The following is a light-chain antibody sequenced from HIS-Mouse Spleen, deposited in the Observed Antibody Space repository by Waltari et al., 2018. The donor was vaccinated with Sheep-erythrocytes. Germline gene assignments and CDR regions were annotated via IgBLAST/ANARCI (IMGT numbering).Light chain of an antibody. CDR1: SSDVGGYNY. V-gene: IGLV2-11*01. CDR2: DVS. CDR3: GSYAGSYNHV. Sequence: QSALTQPRSVSGSPGQSVTISCTGTSSDVGGYNYVSWYQQHPGKAPKLMIYDVSKRPQGVPDRFSGSKSGNTASLTISGLQAEDEADCYCGSYAGSYNHVFATGTKVTVL. J-gene: IGLJ1*01.